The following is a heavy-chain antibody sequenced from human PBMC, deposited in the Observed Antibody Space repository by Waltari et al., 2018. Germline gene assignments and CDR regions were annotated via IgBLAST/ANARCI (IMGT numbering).Heavy chain of an antibody. Sequence: QVQLVQSGAEVKKPGASVKDSCKASGYTFTGYYMPWLRQAPGQGLEVMGLINPNRGGTNYDQKFQGRGTMTRDTSISTAYMELSRLRSDDTAVYYCARGGVPAAIPDAFDIWGQGTMVTVSS. CDR3: ARGGVPAAIPDAFDI. D-gene: IGHD2-2*02. CDR2: INPNRGGT. J-gene: IGHJ3*02. CDR1: GYTFTGYY. V-gene: IGHV1-2*02.